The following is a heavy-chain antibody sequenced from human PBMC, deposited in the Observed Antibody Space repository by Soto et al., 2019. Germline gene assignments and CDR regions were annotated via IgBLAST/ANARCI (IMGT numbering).Heavy chain of an antibody. D-gene: IGHD6-6*01. V-gene: IGHV3-48*01. CDR2: ISSSSSTI. J-gene: IGHJ6*03. CDR1: GFTFSSYS. CDR3: ARDQESSRAARPYYYYYMDV. Sequence: GGSLRLSCAASGFTFSSYSMNWVRQAPGKGLEWVSYISSSSSTIYYADSVKGRFTISRDNAKNSLYLQMNSLRAEDTAVYYCARDQESSRAARPYYYYYMDVWGKGTTVTVSS.